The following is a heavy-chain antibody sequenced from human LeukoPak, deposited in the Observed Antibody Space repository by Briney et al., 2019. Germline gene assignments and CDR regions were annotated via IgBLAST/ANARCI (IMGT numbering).Heavy chain of an antibody. J-gene: IGHJ4*02. CDR2: INSDGSST. D-gene: IGHD3-10*01. V-gene: IGHV3-74*01. CDR3: ARIPGGSGSQYDY. Sequence: GGSLRLSCAASGFTFSSYWMHWVRQAPGKGLVSVSRINSDGSSTFYADSVKGRFTTSRDNAENTVYLQMNSLRADDTAVYYCARIPGGSGSQYDYWGQGTLVIVSS. CDR1: GFTFSSYW.